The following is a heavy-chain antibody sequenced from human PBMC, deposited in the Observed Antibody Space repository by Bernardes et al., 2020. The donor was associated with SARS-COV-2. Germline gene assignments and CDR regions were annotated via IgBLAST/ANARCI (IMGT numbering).Heavy chain of an antibody. J-gene: IGHJ4*02. Sequence: GGSLRLSCVASGFTFSIYSMYWVRQAPGKGLEWVAVISYDGNDKSYAESVKGRFTISRDNSKNTLYLQMNSLKVDDTAVYYCAADSTTIWGEPESDFWGQGALVTVPP. V-gene: IGHV3-30*04. CDR3: AADSTTIWGEPESDF. D-gene: IGHD3-16*01. CDR2: ISYDGNDK. CDR1: GFTFSIYS.